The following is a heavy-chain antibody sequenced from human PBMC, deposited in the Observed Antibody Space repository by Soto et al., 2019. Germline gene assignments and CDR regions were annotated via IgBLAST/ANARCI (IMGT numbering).Heavy chain of an antibody. V-gene: IGHV1-24*01. CDR3: ATSPPVGATSHKYYYYGMDV. D-gene: IGHD1-26*01. J-gene: IGHJ6*02. Sequence: ASVKVSCKVSGYTLTELSMHWVRQAPGKGLEWMGGFDPEDGETIYAQKFQGRVTMTEDTSTDTAYMELSSLRSEDTAVYYCATSPPVGATSHKYYYYGMDVWGQGTTVTISS. CDR1: GYTLTELS. CDR2: FDPEDGET.